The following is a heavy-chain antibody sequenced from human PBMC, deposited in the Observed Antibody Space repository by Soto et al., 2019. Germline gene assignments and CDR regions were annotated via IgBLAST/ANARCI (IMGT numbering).Heavy chain of an antibody. D-gene: IGHD3-9*01. CDR2: ISGSGGST. CDR3: AKDSPVGVPLLRDLHD. Sequence: GGYLRLSCAASGFTFSNYGMSWVRQAPGKGLKWVSVISGSGGSTYYADSVKGRFTLSRDNSKNTVYLQMNSLRAEDTAVYYCAKDSPVGVPLLRDLHDWGQGT. V-gene: IGHV3-23*01. CDR1: GFTFSNYG. J-gene: IGHJ1*01.